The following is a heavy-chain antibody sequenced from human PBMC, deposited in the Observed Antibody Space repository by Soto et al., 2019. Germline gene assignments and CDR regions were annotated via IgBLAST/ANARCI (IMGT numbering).Heavy chain of an antibody. V-gene: IGHV3-23*01. CDR1: GFTFSSYA. CDR2: IGTSGTNT. Sequence: GGSLRLSCAASGFTFSSYAMSWVRQAPGKGLEWVSSIGTSGTNTYYADSVKGRFTISRDISSNTLYLEMNSLRAEDTAVYYCAKYMLDFWSGDSWGQGTLVTVSS. CDR3: AKYMLDFWSGDS. D-gene: IGHD3-3*01. J-gene: IGHJ5*01.